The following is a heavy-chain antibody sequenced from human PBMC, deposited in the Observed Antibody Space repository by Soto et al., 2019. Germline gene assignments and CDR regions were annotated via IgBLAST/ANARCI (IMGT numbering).Heavy chain of an antibody. V-gene: IGHV1-69*13. CDR2: IIPIFGTA. Sequence: SVKVSCKASGGTFSSYAISWVRQAPGQGLEWMGGIIPIFGTANYAQKFQCRVTITADESTSTAYMELSSLRSEDTAVYYCARAVQLWLRGAYSYGMDVWGQGTTVTVSS. D-gene: IGHD5-18*01. J-gene: IGHJ6*02. CDR1: GGTFSSYA. CDR3: ARAVQLWLRGAYSYGMDV.